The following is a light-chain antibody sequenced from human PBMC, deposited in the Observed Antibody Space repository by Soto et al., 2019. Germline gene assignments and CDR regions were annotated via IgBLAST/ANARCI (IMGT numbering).Light chain of an antibody. J-gene: IGLJ2*01. CDR3: QSYDNSLSGPVV. CDR2: DNT. V-gene: IGLV1-40*01. CDR1: SSNIGAGYD. Sequence: QSVLTQPPSVSGAPGQRVTISCTGTSSNIGAGYDVHWYQQLPGKAPKLLIYDNTNRPSGVPDRFSGSKSGASASLAITGLQAEDEGDYSCQSYDNSLSGPVVFGGGTKLTVL.